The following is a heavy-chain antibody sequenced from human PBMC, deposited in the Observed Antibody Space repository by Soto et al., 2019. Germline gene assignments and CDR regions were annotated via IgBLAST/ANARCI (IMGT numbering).Heavy chain of an antibody. D-gene: IGHD6-19*01. Sequence: VQLVESGGGLVQPGGSLRLSCAASGFTFSGYSMFWVRQAPGKGLEYVSAINTNGVNTFYAKSVKGRFTISRDNSKNTMYLQMGSLRSEDMAVYYCGRGRVEERSGCASYCVYWGQGTLVTVSS. CDR3: GRGRVEERSGCASYCVY. V-gene: IGHV3-64*01. J-gene: IGHJ4*02. CDR2: INTNGVNT. CDR1: GFTFSGYS.